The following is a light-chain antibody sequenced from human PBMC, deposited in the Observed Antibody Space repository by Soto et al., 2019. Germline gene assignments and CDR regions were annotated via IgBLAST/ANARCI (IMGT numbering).Light chain of an antibody. Sequence: EIVMTQSPATLSVSPGERATLSCRASQSVTSNLAWYQQRPGQGPRLLIYAVSTRATGVPARFSGSGSGTEFTLTISSLQSEDFGVYYCQHYNNWPLTFGGGTKVEIK. CDR3: QHYNNWPLT. J-gene: IGKJ4*01. CDR2: AVS. CDR1: QSVTSN. V-gene: IGKV3-15*01.